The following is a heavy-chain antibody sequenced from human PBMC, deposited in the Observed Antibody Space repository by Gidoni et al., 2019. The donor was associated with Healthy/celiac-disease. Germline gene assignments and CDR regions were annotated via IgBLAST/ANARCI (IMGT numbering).Heavy chain of an antibody. CDR2: IDPSDSYT. CDR3: ARPGYCSSTSCPDDYY. J-gene: IGHJ4*02. D-gene: IGHD2-2*01. CDR1: GYSFNSYW. V-gene: IGHV5-10-1*03. Sequence: EVQLVQSGAEMKKPGESLRIYCKGSGYSFNSYWISWVRQMPGKGLEWMGRIDPSDSYTNYSPSFQGHVTISADKSISTAYLQWSSLKASDTAMYYCARPGYCSSTSCPDDYYWGQGTLVTVSS.